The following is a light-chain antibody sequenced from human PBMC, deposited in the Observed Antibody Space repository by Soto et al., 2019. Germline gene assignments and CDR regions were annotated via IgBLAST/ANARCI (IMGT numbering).Light chain of an antibody. V-gene: IGLV2-14*01. CDR1: TSDVGDYNY. Sequence: QSVLTQPASVSGSTGQSITISCTGTTSDVGDYNYVSWYQQHPGKVPKLLIYEVSNRPSGVSYRFSGSKSGNTTSLTISGLQAEDEGSYYCFSYTTSGAPYVFGTGNKV. CDR2: EVS. J-gene: IGLJ1*01. CDR3: FSYTTSGAPYV.